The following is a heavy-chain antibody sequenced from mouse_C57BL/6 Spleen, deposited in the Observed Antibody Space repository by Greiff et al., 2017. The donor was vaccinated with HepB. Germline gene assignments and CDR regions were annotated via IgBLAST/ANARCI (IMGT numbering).Heavy chain of an antibody. Sequence: QVQPQQSGAELARPGASVKLSCKASGYTFTSYGISWVKQRTGQGLEWIGEIYPRSGNTYYNEKFKGKATLTADKSSSTAYMELRSLTSEDSAVYFCASKMVTTGYWYFDVWGTGTTVTVSS. V-gene: IGHV1-81*01. CDR2: IYPRSGNT. CDR1: GYTFTSYG. CDR3: ASKMVTTGYWYFDV. D-gene: IGHD2-2*01. J-gene: IGHJ1*03.